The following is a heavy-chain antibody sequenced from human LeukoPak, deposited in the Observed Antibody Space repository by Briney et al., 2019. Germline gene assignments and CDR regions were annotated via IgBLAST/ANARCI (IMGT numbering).Heavy chain of an antibody. J-gene: IGHJ4*02. D-gene: IGHD3-16*02. V-gene: IGHV3-30*18. Sequence: GRSLRLSCAASGFTFSSYGMHWVRQAPGKGLEWVAVISYDGSNKYYADSVKGRFTISRDNSKNTLYLQMNSLRAEDTAVYYCAKDSSLYFDYWGQGTLVTVPS. CDR2: ISYDGSNK. CDR1: GFTFSSYG. CDR3: AKDSSLYFDY.